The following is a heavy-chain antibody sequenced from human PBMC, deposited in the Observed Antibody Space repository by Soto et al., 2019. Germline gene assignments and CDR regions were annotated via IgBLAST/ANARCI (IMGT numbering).Heavy chain of an antibody. J-gene: IGHJ4*02. Sequence: SETLSLTCAVYGGSFSGYYWSWIRQPPGKGLEWIGEINHSGSTNYNPSLKSRVTISVDTSKNQFSLKLSSVTAADTAVYYCASLLSTGITIFGVVITDPLFDYWGQGTLVTVSS. V-gene: IGHV4-34*01. CDR1: GGSFSGYY. CDR3: ASLLSTGITIFGVVITDPLFDY. D-gene: IGHD3-3*01. CDR2: INHSGST.